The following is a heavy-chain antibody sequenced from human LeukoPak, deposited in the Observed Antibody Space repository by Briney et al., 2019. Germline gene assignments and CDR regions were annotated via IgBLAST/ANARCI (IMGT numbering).Heavy chain of an antibody. J-gene: IGHJ4*02. Sequence: PGGSLRLSCAASGFTFSSYAMSWVRQAPGKGLEWVSAISGSGGSTYYADSVKGRFTISRDNAKNSLYLQMNSLRAEDTAVYYCARDPIAVAVADYWGQGTLVTVSS. CDR1: GFTFSSYA. CDR3: ARDPIAVAVADY. D-gene: IGHD6-19*01. CDR2: ISGSGGST. V-gene: IGHV3-23*01.